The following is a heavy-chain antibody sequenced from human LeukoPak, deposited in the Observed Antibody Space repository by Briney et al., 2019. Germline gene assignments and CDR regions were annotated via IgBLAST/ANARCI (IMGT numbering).Heavy chain of an antibody. V-gene: IGHV4-4*07. CDR3: ARGDKTYYYDSSGYSTTNDY. CDR1: GGSISSYY. D-gene: IGHD3-22*01. Sequence: SSETLSLTCTVSGGSISSYYWSWIRQPAGKGLEWIGRIYTSGSTNYNPSLKSRVTMSVDTSKNQFSLKLSSVTAADTAVYYCARGDKTYYYDSSGYSTTNDYWGQGTLVTVSS. J-gene: IGHJ4*02. CDR2: IYTSGST.